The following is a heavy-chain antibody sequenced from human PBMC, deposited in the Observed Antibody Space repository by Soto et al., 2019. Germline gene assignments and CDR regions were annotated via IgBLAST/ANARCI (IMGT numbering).Heavy chain of an antibody. CDR3: ARGWELSYYYGMDV. J-gene: IGHJ6*02. V-gene: IGHV1-8*01. CDR2: MNPNSGNT. D-gene: IGHD1-26*01. Sequence: QVQLVQSGAEVKKPGASVKVSCKASGYTFTSYDINWVRQATGQGLEWMGWMNPNSGNTGYAQKFQGRVTMTRNTSISTVYMELSSLRSEDTAVYYCARGWELSYYYGMDVWGQGTTVTVSS. CDR1: GYTFTSYD.